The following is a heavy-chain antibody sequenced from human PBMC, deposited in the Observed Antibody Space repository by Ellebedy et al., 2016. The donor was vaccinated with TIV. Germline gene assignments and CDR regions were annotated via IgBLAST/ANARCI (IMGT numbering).Heavy chain of an antibody. CDR2: INPNDDTK. CDR3: ARGRGYSFDVCDV. D-gene: IGHD5-18*01. Sequence: AASVKVSCKASGYSFSSYYMHWVRQAPGQGLEWMAIINPNDDTKYYVQNFQGRVTVTRDTSAYTVYMELSSLRSEDTAVYYCARGRGYSFDVCDVWGQGTMVTVSS. V-gene: IGHV1-46*01. CDR1: GYSFSSYY. J-gene: IGHJ3*01.